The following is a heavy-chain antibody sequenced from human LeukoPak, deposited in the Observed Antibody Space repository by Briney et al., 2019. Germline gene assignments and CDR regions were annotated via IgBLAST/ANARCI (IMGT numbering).Heavy chain of an antibody. CDR2: ISGSGGST. CDR1: GFTFSSYA. V-gene: IGHV3-23*01. Sequence: GGSLRLSCAASGFTFSSYAMSWVRQAPGKGLEWVSAISGSGGSTYYADSVKGRFTISRDNSKNTLYVQMNSLRAEDTAVYYCAKVIWSQVPYYYYYYMDVWGKGTTVTVSS. CDR3: AKVIWSQVPYYYYYYMDV. J-gene: IGHJ6*03. D-gene: IGHD3-10*01.